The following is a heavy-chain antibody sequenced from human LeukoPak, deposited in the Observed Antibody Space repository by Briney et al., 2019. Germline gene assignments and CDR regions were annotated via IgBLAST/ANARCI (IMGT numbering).Heavy chain of an antibody. CDR1: GFTFDNYA. Sequence: GGSLRLSCAASGFTFDNYAIHWVRQAPGKGLEWVSLISGDGGTTYYADSMKGRFTISRDNSKNSLYLQMNSLRTEDTALYYCARDSQEFFQHWGQGTLVTVSS. CDR2: ISGDGGTT. J-gene: IGHJ1*01. V-gene: IGHV3-43*02. CDR3: ARDSQEFFQH.